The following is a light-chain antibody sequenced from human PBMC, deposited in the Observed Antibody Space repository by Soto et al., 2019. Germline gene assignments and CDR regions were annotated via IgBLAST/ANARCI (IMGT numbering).Light chain of an antibody. CDR3: QSDT. CDR1: QSVSSN. Sequence: EIVMTQSPATLSVSPGERATLSCRASQSVSSNLAWYQQKPGQAPRLLIYGASTRATGIPARFSGSGSGTEFTLTISSLQSEDFAVYYCQSDTFGQGTKVDIK. J-gene: IGKJ1*01. V-gene: IGKV3-15*01. CDR2: GAS.